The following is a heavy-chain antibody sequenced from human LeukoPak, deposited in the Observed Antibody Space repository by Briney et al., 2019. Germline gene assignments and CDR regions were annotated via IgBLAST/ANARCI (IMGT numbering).Heavy chain of an antibody. CDR3: ARFSGSRHTIDY. V-gene: IGHV3-7*01. CDR1: GFTFSSYW. Sequence: GGSLRLSCAASGFTFSSYWMTWVRHAPGKGLEWGANIKQYGSQKYYVDSVKGRFTISRDQAKNSLYLQMNSLRAEDTALYYCARFSGSRHTIDYWGQGTLVTVSS. D-gene: IGHD2-15*01. CDR2: IKQYGSQK. J-gene: IGHJ4*02.